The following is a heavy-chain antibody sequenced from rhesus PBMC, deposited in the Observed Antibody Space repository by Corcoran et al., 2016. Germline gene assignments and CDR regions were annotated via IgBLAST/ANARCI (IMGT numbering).Heavy chain of an antibody. D-gene: IGHD4-29*01. V-gene: IGHV4S10*01. CDR1: GGSISDSYR. J-gene: IGHJ2*01. Sequence: QVQLQESGPGVVKPSETLSLTCAVSGGSISDSYRWSWIRQPPGKGLEWIGYIYGSRTSTNYNPSLKSRVTISKDTSKNQFSLKLSSVTAADTAVYYCARGRGAATGNYFDLWGPGTPITISS. CDR3: ARGRGAATGNYFDL. CDR2: IYGSRTST.